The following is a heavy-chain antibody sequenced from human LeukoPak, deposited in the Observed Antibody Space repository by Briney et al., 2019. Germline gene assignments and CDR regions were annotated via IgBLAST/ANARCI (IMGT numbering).Heavy chain of an antibody. J-gene: IGHJ4*02. V-gene: IGHV4-39*01. D-gene: IGHD6-6*01. Sequence: SETLSLTCTVSGGSISNYYWSWIRQPPGKGLEWIGSIYYSGSTYYNPSLKSRVTISVDTSKNHFSLNLSSVTAADTAVYYCARQSRGSSSSRDYFDYWGQGTLVTVSS. CDR1: GGSISNYY. CDR2: IYYSGST. CDR3: ARQSRGSSSSRDYFDY.